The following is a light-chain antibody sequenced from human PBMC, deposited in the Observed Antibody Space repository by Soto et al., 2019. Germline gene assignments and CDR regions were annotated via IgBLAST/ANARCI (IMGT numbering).Light chain of an antibody. CDR3: QQSFS. CDR1: QSISGY. CDR2: AAS. Sequence: DIQMTQSQSSLSASVGDRVTITCRASQSISGYLNWYQQKPGKAPNLLIYAASTVQSGVPSRFSGSGSGTDFSLTISSLQPEDFATYYCQQSFSFGPGTQVDSK. J-gene: IGKJ3*01. V-gene: IGKV1-39*01.